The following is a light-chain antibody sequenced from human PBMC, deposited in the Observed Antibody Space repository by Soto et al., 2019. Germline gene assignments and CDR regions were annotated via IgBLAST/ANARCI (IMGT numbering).Light chain of an antibody. CDR3: QQRNNWPPIFT. V-gene: IGKV3-11*01. CDR1: QSVSTY. Sequence: EIVLTQSPATLSLSPGERATLSCRASQSVSTYLAWYQQKPGQAPRLLIYDTSNRATGIPARFSGSGSGTDFTLTIRSLEPEDFAVYYCQQRNNWPPIFTFGPGTRVDIK. CDR2: DTS. J-gene: IGKJ3*01.